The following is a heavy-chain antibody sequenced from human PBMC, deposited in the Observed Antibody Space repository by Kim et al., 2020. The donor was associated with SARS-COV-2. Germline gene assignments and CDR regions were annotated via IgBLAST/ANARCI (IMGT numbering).Heavy chain of an antibody. D-gene: IGHD2-21*02. CDR1: GFTFSSYG. Sequence: GGSLRLSCAASGFTFSSYGMHWVRQAPGKGLEWVAVISYDGSNKYYADSVKGRFTISRDNSKNTLYLQMNSLRAEDTAVYYCAKVLAGPRDYYYYYGMDVWGQGTTVTVSS. V-gene: IGHV3-30*18. CDR3: AKVLAGPRDYYYYYGMDV. CDR2: ISYDGSNK. J-gene: IGHJ6*02.